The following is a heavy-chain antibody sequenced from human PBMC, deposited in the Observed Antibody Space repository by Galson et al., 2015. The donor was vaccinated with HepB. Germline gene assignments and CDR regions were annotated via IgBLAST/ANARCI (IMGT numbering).Heavy chain of an antibody. D-gene: IGHD2-21*01. J-gene: IGHJ3*02. V-gene: IGHV2-5*02. CDR3: AHSLWVAFDI. CDR2: IYWADDK. CDR1: WFSLSPSGGG. Sequence: PALVQPTQTLTLTCTFSWFSLSPSGGGVGWIRQPPGKALAWLALIYWADDKRYSPPLKSRLTIPKDTSKNQVVLTMTNMDPVDTATYYCAHSLWVAFDIWGQGTMVTVSS.